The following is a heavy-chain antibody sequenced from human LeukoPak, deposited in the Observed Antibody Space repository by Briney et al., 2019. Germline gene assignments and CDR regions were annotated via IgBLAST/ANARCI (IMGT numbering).Heavy chain of an antibody. D-gene: IGHD5-18*01. CDR3: ARGAAMVTASLFDY. J-gene: IGHJ4*02. CDR1: GGSISSYY. Sequence: PSETLSLTCTVSGGSISSYYWSWIRQPPGKGLEWIGYIYTSGSTNYNPSLKSRVTISVDTSKNQFSLKLSSVTAADTAVYYCARGAAMVTASLFDYWGQGTLVTVSS. CDR2: IYTSGST. V-gene: IGHV4-4*09.